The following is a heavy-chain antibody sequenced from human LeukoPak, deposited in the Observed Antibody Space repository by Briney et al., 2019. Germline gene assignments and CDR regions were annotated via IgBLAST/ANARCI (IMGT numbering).Heavy chain of an antibody. Sequence: PGGSLRLSCAASGFTFSTYAMSWVRQAPGKGLEWVSTISGSGSYKYYAQSVKGRFTIYRDNSETTVYLQMNGVRAEDTAVYYCAKDESGADCLTVSCLGAFYYSGQGTLVTVSS. CDR1: GFTFSTYA. CDR2: ISGSGSYK. J-gene: IGHJ4*02. CDR3: AKDESGADCLTVSCLGAFYY. D-gene: IGHD2-15*01. V-gene: IGHV3-23*01.